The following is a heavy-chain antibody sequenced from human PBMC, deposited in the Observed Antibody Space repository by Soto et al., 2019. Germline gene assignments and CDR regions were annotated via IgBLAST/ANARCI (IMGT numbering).Heavy chain of an antibody. J-gene: IGHJ4*02. CDR2: ISGSGGST. CDR3: AKPPGMYYYDSSGYYHYDS. Sequence: GGSLRLSCAASGFTFSSYAMSWVRQAPGKGLEWVSAISGSGGSTYYADSVKGRFTISRDNSKNTLYLQMNSLRAEDTAVYYCAKPPGMYYYDSSGYYHYDSWGQGTLVTVSS. CDR1: GFTFSSYA. D-gene: IGHD3-22*01. V-gene: IGHV3-23*01.